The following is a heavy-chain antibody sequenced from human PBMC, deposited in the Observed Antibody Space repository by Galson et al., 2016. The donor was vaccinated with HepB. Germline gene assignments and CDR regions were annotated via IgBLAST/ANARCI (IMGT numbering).Heavy chain of an antibody. J-gene: IGHJ4*02. V-gene: IGHV3-48*03. Sequence: SLRLSCAASGFTFSRYEMNWVRQAPGKGLEWVSYISSSGTTIYYADPVKGRFTISRDNAKNSLYLQMNSRRAEDTAVYYCAREPVRLDDLLTGPPKNPDYWGQGTLVTVSS. D-gene: IGHD3-9*01. CDR3: AREPVRLDDLLTGPPKNPDY. CDR2: ISSSGTTI. CDR1: GFTFSRYE.